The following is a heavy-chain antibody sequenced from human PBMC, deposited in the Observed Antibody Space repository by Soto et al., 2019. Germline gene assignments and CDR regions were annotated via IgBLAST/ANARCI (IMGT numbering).Heavy chain of an antibody. CDR2: IYWDDDT. D-gene: IGHD2-2*01. CDR3: AHSPICRASFTN. CDR1: GFSLTTSGVG. J-gene: IGHJ4*02. Sequence: QITLKESGPTLVKPTQALTLTCTFSGFSLTTSGVGVAWIRQSLGKALEWLALIYWDDDTRYSPPLNGRITAAKDISINLVVLTTTNTDPADTATYSCAHSPICRASFTNWGPGTPGTVS. V-gene: IGHV2-5*02.